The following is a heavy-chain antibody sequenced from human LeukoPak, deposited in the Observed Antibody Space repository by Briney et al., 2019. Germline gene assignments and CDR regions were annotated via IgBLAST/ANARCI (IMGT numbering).Heavy chain of an antibody. CDR3: ANPYHDSKGHPYYFDY. Sequence: GGSLRLSCAASGFTFSSYGMHWVRQAPGKGLEWVAFIRYDGSNKYYADSVKGRFTISRDNSKNTLYLQMNSLRAEDTAVYYCANPYHDSKGHPYYFDYWGRGTLVTVSS. CDR1: GFTFSSYG. D-gene: IGHD3-22*01. J-gene: IGHJ4*02. CDR2: IRYDGSNK. V-gene: IGHV3-30*02.